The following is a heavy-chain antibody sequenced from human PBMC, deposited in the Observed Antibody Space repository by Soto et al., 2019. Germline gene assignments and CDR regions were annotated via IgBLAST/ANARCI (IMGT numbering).Heavy chain of an antibody. J-gene: IGHJ6*02. CDR3: ARDRRYGSGSYYNGALVNYYYYGMDV. D-gene: IGHD3-10*01. Sequence: SETLSLTCAVYGGSFSGYYWSWIRQPPGKGLEWIGYIYYSGSTYYNPSLKSRVTISVDTSKNQFSLKLSSVTAADTAVYYCARDRRYGSGSYYNGALVNYYYYGMDVWGQGTTVTVSS. CDR1: GGSFSGYY. V-gene: IGHV4-34*09. CDR2: IYYSGST.